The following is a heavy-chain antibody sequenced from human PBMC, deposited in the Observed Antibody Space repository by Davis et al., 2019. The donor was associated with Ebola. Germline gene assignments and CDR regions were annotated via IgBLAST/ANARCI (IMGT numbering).Heavy chain of an antibody. CDR2: IWYDGSNK. CDR3: AKVDCSSGSCYAFII. D-gene: IGHD2-15*01. Sequence: GESLILSCAASGFTFSSYGMHRVRQAPGKGLEWVAVIWYDGSNKYYADSVKGRFTISRDNSKNTLYLQMNSLRAEETAVYYCAKVDCSSGSCYAFIIWGKVTMVTVSS. V-gene: IGHV3-33*06. J-gene: IGHJ3*02. CDR1: GFTFSSYG.